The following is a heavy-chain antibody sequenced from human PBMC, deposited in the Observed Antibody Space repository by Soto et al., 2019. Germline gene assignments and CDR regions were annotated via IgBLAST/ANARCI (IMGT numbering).Heavy chain of an antibody. J-gene: IGHJ5*02. CDR2: IYYSEST. Sequence: KSSETLSLTCTVSGASINSGDYYWSWIRQPPGKGLEWIGYIYYSESTYYNPSLKSRVTISVDTSKNQFSLKLSSVTAADTAVYYCAGFSEVAATEINWFDPWGQGTLVTVSS. CDR1: GASINSGDYY. V-gene: IGHV4-30-4*01. CDR3: AGFSEVAATEINWFDP. D-gene: IGHD2-15*01.